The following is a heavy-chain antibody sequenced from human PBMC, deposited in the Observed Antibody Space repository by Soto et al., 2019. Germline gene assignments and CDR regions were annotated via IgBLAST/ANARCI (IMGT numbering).Heavy chain of an antibody. Sequence: GGSLRLSCVGSGFSFSSCGMQWVRQAPGKGLEWVAATTYDGRIKRYEDSVKGRFTISRDNSKNTLYLQMNSLRVEDTATYYCAGALENPYFYYGLDVWGQGTTVTVS. CDR3: AGALENPYFYYGLDV. D-gene: IGHD1-1*01. CDR1: GFSFSSCG. V-gene: IGHV3-30*03. J-gene: IGHJ6*02. CDR2: TTYDGRIK.